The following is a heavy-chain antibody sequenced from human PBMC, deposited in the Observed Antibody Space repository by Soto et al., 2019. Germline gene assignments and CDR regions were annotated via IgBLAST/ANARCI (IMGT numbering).Heavy chain of an antibody. D-gene: IGHD3-22*01. CDR1: GGSISSGGYY. Sequence: PSETLSLTCTVSGGSISSGGYYWSWIRQHPGKGLEWIGYIYYSGSTNYNPSLKSRVSISVDTSKNQFSLRLTSVTAADTAVYYCATYDSGGKFDFWGQGTLVTVSS. CDR3: ATYDSGGKFDF. J-gene: IGHJ4*02. V-gene: IGHV4-61*08. CDR2: IYYSGST.